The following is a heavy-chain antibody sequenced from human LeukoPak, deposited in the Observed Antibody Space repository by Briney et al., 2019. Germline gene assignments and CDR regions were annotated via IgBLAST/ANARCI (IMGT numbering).Heavy chain of an antibody. J-gene: IGHJ4*02. Sequence: LGESLQISCQGPGSRFTSYWIGWVRQMPGKGLEWMGIIYPGDSDTRYSPSFQGQVTISADKSISTAYLQWSSLKASDTAMYYCARHPLYDILAGSFDYWGQGTLVTVSS. CDR1: GSRFTSYW. CDR2: IYPGDSDT. CDR3: ARHPLYDILAGSFDY. D-gene: IGHD3-9*01. V-gene: IGHV5-51*01.